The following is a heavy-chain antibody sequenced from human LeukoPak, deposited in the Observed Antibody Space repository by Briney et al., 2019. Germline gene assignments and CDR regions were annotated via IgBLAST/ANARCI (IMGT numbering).Heavy chain of an antibody. CDR2: IKSKTDGGTT. V-gene: IGHV3-15*01. Sequence: GGSLRLSCAASGFTFSNAWMSWVRQAPGKGLEWVGRIKSKTDGGTTDYAAPVKGRFTISRDNSKNTLYLQMNSLRAEDTAVYYCARANFEWERVVGNFVYWGQGTLVTVSS. D-gene: IGHD1-26*01. J-gene: IGHJ4*02. CDR1: GFTFSNAW. CDR3: ARANFEWERVVGNFVY.